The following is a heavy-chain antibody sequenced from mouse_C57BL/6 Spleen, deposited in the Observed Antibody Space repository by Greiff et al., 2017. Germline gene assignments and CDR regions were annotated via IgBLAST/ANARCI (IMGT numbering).Heavy chain of an antibody. V-gene: IGHV1-80*01. CDR2: IYPGDGDT. CDR3: ARGPIYYGNYSYFDY. D-gene: IGHD2-1*01. J-gene: IGHJ2*01. CDR1: GYAFSSYW. Sequence: QVQLQQSGAELVKPGASVKISCKASGYAFSSYWMNWVKQRPGKGLEWIGQIYPGDGDTNYNGKFKGKATLTADKSSSTAYMQLSSLTSEDSAVYFCARGPIYYGNYSYFDYWGQGTTLTVSS.